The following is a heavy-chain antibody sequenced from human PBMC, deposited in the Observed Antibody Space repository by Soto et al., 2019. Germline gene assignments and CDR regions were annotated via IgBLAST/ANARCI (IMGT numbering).Heavy chain of an antibody. CDR1: GFTFTGSA. CDR3: ASYQSSGYYYLNY. Sequence: ASVQVCGKASGFTFTGSAAQWVRQALGQRLEWLEWNVVGSRNTNYAQKFQERVTITRVISTSTAYMELSSRRSEDTAGYYCASYQSSGYYYLNYWCHVTLVTDSS. V-gene: IGHV1-58*01. J-gene: IGHJ4*01. D-gene: IGHD3-22*01. CDR2: NVVGSRNT.